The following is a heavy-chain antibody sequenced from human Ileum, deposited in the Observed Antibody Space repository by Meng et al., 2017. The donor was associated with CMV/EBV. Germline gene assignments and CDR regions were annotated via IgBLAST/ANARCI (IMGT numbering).Heavy chain of an antibody. CDR2: IYNNETT. J-gene: IGHJ4*02. CDR1: GGSISPYY. V-gene: IGHV4-4*07. Sequence: QVRLQGSGPGLVKPSETLSLSCSVSGGSISPYYWSWVRQAAGKGLEWIGRIYNNETTKYNPSLQSRVSMSIHTSENQFSLTLSSVTAADTAVYYCARSSGSGSFSYWGQGTLVTVAS. D-gene: IGHD3-10*01. CDR3: ARSSGSGSFSY.